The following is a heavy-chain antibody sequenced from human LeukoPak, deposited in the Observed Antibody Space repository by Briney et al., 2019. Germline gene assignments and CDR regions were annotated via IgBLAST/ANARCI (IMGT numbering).Heavy chain of an antibody. V-gene: IGHV1-69*04. D-gene: IGHD6-13*01. J-gene: IGHJ4*02. CDR3: ARSEPGIAADEFDY. CDR1: GGTFSSYV. CDR2: IIPILGIA. Sequence: ASVKVSCKASGGTFSSYVISWVRQAPGQGLEWMGRIIPILGIANYAQKFQGRVTITADKSTSTAYMELSSLRSEDTAVYYCARSEPGIAADEFDYWGQGTLVTVSS.